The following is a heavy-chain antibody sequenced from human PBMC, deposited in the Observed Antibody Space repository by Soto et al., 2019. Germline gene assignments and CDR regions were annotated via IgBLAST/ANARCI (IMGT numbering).Heavy chain of an antibody. CDR3: ARNFPPGITMVRGVIRVPYYYYGMDV. V-gene: IGHV4-31*03. D-gene: IGHD3-10*01. CDR1: GGSISSGGYY. Sequence: SETLSLTCTVSGGSISSGGYYWSWIRQHPGKGLEWIGYIYYSGSTYYNPSLKSRVTISVDTSKNQFSLKLSSVTAADTAVYYCARNFPPGITMVRGVIRVPYYYYGMDVWGQGTTVTVSS. CDR2: IYYSGST. J-gene: IGHJ6*02.